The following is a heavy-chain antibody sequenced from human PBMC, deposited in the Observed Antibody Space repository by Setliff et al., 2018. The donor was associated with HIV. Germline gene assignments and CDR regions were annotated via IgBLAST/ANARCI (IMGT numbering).Heavy chain of an antibody. D-gene: IGHD6-6*01. CDR2: ICYSATT. CDR3: ASFPCADRPVPPY. Sequence: SETLSLTCTVSGASIRTGSYYWGWIRQPPGKGLEWIGTICYSATTNYNPSLKNRVTLSMDKSKNQFSLTLTSVTAADTAVYYCASFPCADRPVPPYWGQGILVTVSS. J-gene: IGHJ4*02. V-gene: IGHV4-61*05. CDR1: GASIRTGSYY.